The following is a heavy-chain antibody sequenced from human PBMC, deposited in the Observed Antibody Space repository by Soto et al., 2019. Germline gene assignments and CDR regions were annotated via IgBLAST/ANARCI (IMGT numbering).Heavy chain of an antibody. CDR2: IYPGESNV. CDR3: ARGPSNVKWFTEAFDV. V-gene: IGHV5-51*01. Sequence: GSGWVSRIKEKGLEWMGIIYPGESNVRYSPSFQGQVTISDDKSTSTVYLQWSRLEASDSAIYYCARGPSNVKWFTEAFDVCAEALKVTV. CDR1: G. J-gene: IGHJ3*01. D-gene: IGHD3-22*01.